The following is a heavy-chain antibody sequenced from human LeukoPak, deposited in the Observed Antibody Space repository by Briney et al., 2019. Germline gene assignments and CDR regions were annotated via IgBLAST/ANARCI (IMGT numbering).Heavy chain of an antibody. CDR1: GYTFTSYD. CDR2: MNPNSGNT. Sequence: ASVKVSCKASGYTFTSYDINWVRQATGQGLEWMGWMNPNSGNTGYAQKFQGRVTMTRNTSISTAYMELSSLRSEDTAVYYCAREKGRSYYYGMDVWGKGTTVTVSS. J-gene: IGHJ6*04. CDR3: AREKGRSYYYGMDV. V-gene: IGHV1-8*01.